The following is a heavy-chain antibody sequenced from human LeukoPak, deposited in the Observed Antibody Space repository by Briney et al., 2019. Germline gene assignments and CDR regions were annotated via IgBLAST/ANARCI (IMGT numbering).Heavy chain of an antibody. CDR2: IFYTGTT. CDR3: ARVKGSTWWTWFDP. V-gene: IGHV4-39*07. CDR1: GDPISSPSYF. D-gene: IGHD6-13*01. Sequence: SETLSLTCTVSGDPISSPSYFWGWIRQPPGKGLQWIGSIFYTGTTSYNPSLKSRVTISVDTSKNRLFLNVTSVTAADTAVYFCARVKGSTWWTWFDPWGQGTQVIVSS. J-gene: IGHJ5*02.